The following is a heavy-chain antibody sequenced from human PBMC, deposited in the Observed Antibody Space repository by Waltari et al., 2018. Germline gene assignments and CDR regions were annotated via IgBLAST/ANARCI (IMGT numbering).Heavy chain of an antibody. V-gene: IGHV1-69*01. D-gene: IGHD1-26*01. Sequence: QVQLVQSGAEVKKPGSSVKVSCKASGGTFSSYAISWVRQAPGQGLEWMGGIIPIFGTANYAQKFQGRVTITADESTGTAYMELSSLRSEDTAVYYCARVGSRRVGATYFDYWGQGTLVTVSS. CDR2: IIPIFGTA. CDR3: ARVGSRRVGATYFDY. J-gene: IGHJ4*02. CDR1: GGTFSSYA.